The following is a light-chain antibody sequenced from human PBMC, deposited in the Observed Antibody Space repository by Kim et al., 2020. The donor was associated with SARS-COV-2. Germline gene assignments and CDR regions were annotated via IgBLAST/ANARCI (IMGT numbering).Light chain of an antibody. CDR1: KWGDTF. J-gene: IGLJ3*02. CDR2: QNN. Sequence: SVSPGQTASIPCSGDKWGDTFASWFQQKPGQSPVLVIYQNNKRPSGIPERFSGSNSGSTATLTIGGTQTMDEADYYCQAWDSTTGVFGGGTQLTVL. V-gene: IGLV3-1*01. CDR3: QAWDSTTGV.